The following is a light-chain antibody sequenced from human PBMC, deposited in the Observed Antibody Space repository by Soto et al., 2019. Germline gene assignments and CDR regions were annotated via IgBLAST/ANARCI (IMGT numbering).Light chain of an antibody. CDR1: DSNIGSTA. CDR3: AAWDDDLHVWL. J-gene: IGLJ2*01. V-gene: IGLV1-44*01. Sequence: QSVLTQPPSVSATPGQGVTLSCSGGDSNIGSTAVNWYQQVPGTAPKLLSYSSNQRPSGVPDRISGSKSGTSASLAISGLQSEDEADYYCAAWDDDLHVWLFGGGTQLTVL. CDR2: SSN.